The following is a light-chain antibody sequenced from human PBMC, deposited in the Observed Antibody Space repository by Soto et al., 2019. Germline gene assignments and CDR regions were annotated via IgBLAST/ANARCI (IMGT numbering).Light chain of an antibody. CDR1: QRITTY. Sequence: ILMTQSPASLSASVGDRVTITCRASQRITTYLNWYQQKPGEAPKLLISTSGTLQRGVPSRFSGSGSGTDFTLTIAALRPKDFATYFCQQSYTQPITLGQGTKLDIK. CDR3: QQSYTQPIT. J-gene: IGKJ2*01. CDR2: TSG. V-gene: IGKV1-39*01.